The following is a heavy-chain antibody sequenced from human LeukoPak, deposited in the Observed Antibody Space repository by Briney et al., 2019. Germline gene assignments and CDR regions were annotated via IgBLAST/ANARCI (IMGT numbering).Heavy chain of an antibody. CDR3: ARHFRVPAAMGLDY. J-gene: IGHJ4*02. Sequence: SETLSLTCTVSGGSISSSRHYWGWIRQPPGKGLEWIGNILYSGSTNYNPSLKSRVTISVDTSKNQFSLKLSSVTAADTAVYYCARHFRVPAAMGLDYWGQGTLVTVSS. CDR2: ILYSGST. D-gene: IGHD2-2*01. V-gene: IGHV4-39*01. CDR1: GGSISSSRHY.